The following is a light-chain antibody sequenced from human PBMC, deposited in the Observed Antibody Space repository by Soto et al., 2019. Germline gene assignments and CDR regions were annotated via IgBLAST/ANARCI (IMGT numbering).Light chain of an antibody. CDR2: DAS. J-gene: IGKJ1*01. CDR1: QTLSTY. CDR3: QQRYNWPLT. V-gene: IGKV3-11*01. Sequence: EIVLTQSPATLSLSPGDRATLSCRASQTLSTYVAWYQQKPGQAPRLLIYDASNRATGIPARFSGSGSGADFTLTISSLEPEDFAVYYCQQRYNWPLTFGHGTKVDIK.